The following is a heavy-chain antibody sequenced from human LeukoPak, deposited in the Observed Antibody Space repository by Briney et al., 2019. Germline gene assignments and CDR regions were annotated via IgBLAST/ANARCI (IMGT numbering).Heavy chain of an antibody. Sequence: GGSLRLSCAASGFTFSSYYMSWVRQAPGKGLEWVSYISSSSSTIYYADSVKGRFTISRDNAKNSLYLQMNSLRAEDTAVYYCARANDFWSGYYVADYWGQGTLVTVSS. D-gene: IGHD3-3*01. CDR2: ISSSSSTI. J-gene: IGHJ4*02. CDR3: ARANDFWSGYYVADY. V-gene: IGHV3-48*01. CDR1: GFTFSSYY.